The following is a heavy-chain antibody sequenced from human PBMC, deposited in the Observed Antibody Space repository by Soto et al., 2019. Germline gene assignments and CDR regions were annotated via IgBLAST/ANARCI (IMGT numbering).Heavy chain of an antibody. CDR2: LIPMFGTA. D-gene: IGHD7-27*01. V-gene: IGHV1-69*01. Sequence: QVQLVQSGAEVKKPGSSVKVSCKASGGTFKNFNFNWVRQAPGQGLEWMGGLIPMFGTADYAQRFQGRVTITADDSTSTAYMELSSLRSEDTAVYYCARDETGDSYYYYYGMDVWGQGTTVTVSS. CDR1: GGTFKNFN. CDR3: ARDETGDSYYYYYGMDV. J-gene: IGHJ6*02.